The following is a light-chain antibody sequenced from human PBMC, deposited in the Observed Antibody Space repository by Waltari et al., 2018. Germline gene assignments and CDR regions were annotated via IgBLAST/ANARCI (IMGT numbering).Light chain of an antibody. V-gene: IGLV1-44*01. Sequence: QSVLTQPPSASGTPGQGVTLSCSGSRSNIGTNTVNWYQQLPGTAPKVLMYSNNQRPSGVPDRFSGSKSGTSASLAVSGLQSEDEGDYYCATWDDSLNGVVFGGGTKLTVL. J-gene: IGLJ2*01. CDR2: SNN. CDR3: ATWDDSLNGVV. CDR1: RSNIGTNT.